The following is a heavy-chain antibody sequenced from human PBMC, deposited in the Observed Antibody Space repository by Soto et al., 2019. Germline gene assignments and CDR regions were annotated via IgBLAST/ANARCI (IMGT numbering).Heavy chain of an antibody. J-gene: IGHJ2*01. D-gene: IGHD2-8*02. V-gene: IGHV1-69*12. CDR2: IIPIFGTA. CDR3: ARVVYGERPIRHWYFDL. CDR1: GGTFSSYA. Sequence: QVQLVQSGAEVKKPGSSVKVSCKASGGTFSSYAISWVRQAPGQGLEWMGVIIPIFGTANYAQKFQGRVTITADGSTSAAYMELSSLRSEDTAVYYCARVVYGERPIRHWYFDLWGRGTLVTVSS.